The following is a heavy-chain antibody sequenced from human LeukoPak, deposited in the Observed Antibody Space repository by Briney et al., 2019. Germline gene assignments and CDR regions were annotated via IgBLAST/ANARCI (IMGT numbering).Heavy chain of an antibody. D-gene: IGHD2-2*01. Sequence: PSETLSLTCTVSGGSISSSSYYWGWIRQPPGKGLEWIGSIYYSGSTYYNPSLKSRVTISVDTSKNQFSLNLNSLTAADTAVYYCARVYSSTHNWFDTWGQDTQVTVSS. V-gene: IGHV4-39*07. J-gene: IGHJ5*02. CDR2: IYYSGST. CDR3: ARVYSSTHNWFDT. CDR1: GGSISSSSYY.